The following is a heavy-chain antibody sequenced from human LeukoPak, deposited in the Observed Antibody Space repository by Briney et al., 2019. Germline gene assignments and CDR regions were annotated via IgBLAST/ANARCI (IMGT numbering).Heavy chain of an antibody. V-gene: IGHV3-23*01. CDR1: GFTFSSYA. D-gene: IGHD6-13*01. CDR2: ISGSGGST. Sequence: HPGGSLRLSCAASGFTFSSYAMSWVRQAPGKGLEWVSAISGSGGSTYYADSMKGRFTISRDNSKNTLYLQMNSLRAEDTAVYYCAKDLGKYSSSWYWGVVSWFDPWGQGTLVTVSS. CDR3: AKDLGKYSSSWYWGVVSWFDP. J-gene: IGHJ5*02.